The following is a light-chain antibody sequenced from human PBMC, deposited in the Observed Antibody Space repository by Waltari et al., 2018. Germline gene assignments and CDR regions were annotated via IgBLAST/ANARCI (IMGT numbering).Light chain of an antibody. J-gene: IGKJ4*01. V-gene: IGKV3-15*01. CDR2: GAS. Sequence: EIVMTQSPATLSVSPGERATLPCRASQSVSSNLAWYQQKPGQAPRLLIYGASTRATGIPARFSGSGSGTEFTLTISSMQSEDFAVYYCQQYNNWPQITFGGGTKVEIK. CDR3: QQYNNWPQIT. CDR1: QSVSSN.